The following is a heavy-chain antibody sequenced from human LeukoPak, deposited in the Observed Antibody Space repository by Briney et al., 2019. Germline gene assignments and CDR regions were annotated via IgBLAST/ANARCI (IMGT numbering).Heavy chain of an antibody. CDR2: IFGGGKT. D-gene: IGHD3-22*01. CDR1: RFTDNSNY. Sequence: GGSLRLSCAASRFTDNSNYMSWVRQAPGKGLEWVSIIFGGGKTYYADSVKGRFTISGDNSNNALFLQMNSLRAEDTGVYYCASRGLYSDTNGFHPYWGQGTLVTVSS. J-gene: IGHJ4*02. CDR3: ASRGLYSDTNGFHPY. V-gene: IGHV3-66*01.